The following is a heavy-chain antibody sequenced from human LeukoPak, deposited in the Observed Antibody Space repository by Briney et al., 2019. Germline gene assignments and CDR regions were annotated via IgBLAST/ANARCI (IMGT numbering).Heavy chain of an antibody. CDR3: ASVDWYFDL. D-gene: IGHD2-15*01. V-gene: IGHV3-30-3*01. Sequence: GGSLRLSCAASGFTFSSYAMHWVRQAPGKGLEWVAVISYDGSNKYYADSVKGRFTISRDNSKNTLYLQMNSLRAEDTAVYYCASVDWYFDLWGRGTLVTVSS. J-gene: IGHJ2*01. CDR1: GFTFSSYA. CDR2: ISYDGSNK.